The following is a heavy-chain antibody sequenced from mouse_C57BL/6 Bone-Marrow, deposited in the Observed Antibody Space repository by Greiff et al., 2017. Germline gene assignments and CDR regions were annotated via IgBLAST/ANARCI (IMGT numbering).Heavy chain of an antibody. Sequence: QVQLKQPGAELVKPGASVKMSCKASGYTFTSYWITWVKQRPGQGLEWIGDIYPGSGSTIYNEKFKSKATLTVDTSSSTAYMQLSSLTSEDSAVYYCARSHYGSSNYWGQGTTLTVSS. V-gene: IGHV1-55*01. CDR2: IYPGSGST. CDR1: GYTFTSYW. CDR3: ARSHYGSSNY. J-gene: IGHJ2*01. D-gene: IGHD1-1*01.